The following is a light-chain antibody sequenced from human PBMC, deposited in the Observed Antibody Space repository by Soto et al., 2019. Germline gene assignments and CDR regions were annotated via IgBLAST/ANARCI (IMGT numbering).Light chain of an antibody. J-gene: IGKJ1*01. Sequence: EIVLTQSPAALSFSPWERSTLSFMASQSVSNNYLAWYQQTPGPAPRILIYGASNRATGIPDSFSGSGSGTAFTITLSRLEPEDSAVYYCQQYGSSGTFGQGTKVDIK. V-gene: IGKV3-20*01. CDR1: QSVSNNY. CDR2: GAS. CDR3: QQYGSSGT.